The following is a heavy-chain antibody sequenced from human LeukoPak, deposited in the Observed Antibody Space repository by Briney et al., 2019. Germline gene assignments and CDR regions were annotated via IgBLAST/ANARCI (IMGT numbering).Heavy chain of an antibody. CDR1: GFTFSRYE. CDR2: ISSSGTTI. CDR3: ATPHYYESSGGAFDI. V-gene: IGHV3-48*03. Sequence: GGSLRLSCAASGFTFSRYEMNWVRQAPGKGQEWGSYISSSGTTIYYADSVKGRFTISRDNAKKSLYLQMNSLRAEDTAVYYCATPHYYESSGGAFDIWGQGTMVTVSS. D-gene: IGHD3-22*01. J-gene: IGHJ3*02.